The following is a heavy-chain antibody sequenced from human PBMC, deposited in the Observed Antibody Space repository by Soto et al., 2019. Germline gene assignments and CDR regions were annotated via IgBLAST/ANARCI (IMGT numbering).Heavy chain of an antibody. D-gene: IGHD6-13*01. Sequence: SVKVSCKASGGTFGIYAITWVRQAPGQGLEWMGRIIPILGIANYARKFQGRVTITADKSTSTAYMELSSLRSEDTAVYYCARGILSSSWKWNYYYYGMDVWGQGTTVTVSS. CDR2: IIPILGIA. J-gene: IGHJ6*02. V-gene: IGHV1-69*04. CDR1: GGTFGIYA. CDR3: ARGILSSSWKWNYYYYGMDV.